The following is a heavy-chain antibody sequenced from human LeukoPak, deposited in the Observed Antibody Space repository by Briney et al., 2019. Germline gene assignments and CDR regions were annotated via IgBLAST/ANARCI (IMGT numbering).Heavy chain of an antibody. D-gene: IGHD5-24*01. CDR2: INDDGSTT. J-gene: IGHJ5*02. CDR1: GFTFSRSW. CDR3: ARSGAEMATTKNWFDP. V-gene: IGHV3-74*01. Sequence: GGSLRLSCAASGFTFSRSWMHWVRQAPGKGLVWVSRINDDGSTTSYADSVKGRFTISRDNAKNTLYLQMNSPRAEDTAVYYCARSGAEMATTKNWFDPWGQGTLVTVSS.